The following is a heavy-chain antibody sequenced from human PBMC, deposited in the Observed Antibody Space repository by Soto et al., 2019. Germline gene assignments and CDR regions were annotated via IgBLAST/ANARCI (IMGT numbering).Heavy chain of an antibody. CDR2: IYPGDSDT. Sequence: ESLKISCKGSEYSFTSYWIGWVRQMPGKGLEWMGIIYPGDSDTRYSPSFQGQVTISADKSISTAYLQWSSLMASDTAMYYCARFPIAAAGKDYYYGMDVWGQGTTVTISS. CDR3: ARFPIAAAGKDYYYGMDV. V-gene: IGHV5-51*01. D-gene: IGHD6-13*01. CDR1: EYSFTSYW. J-gene: IGHJ6*02.